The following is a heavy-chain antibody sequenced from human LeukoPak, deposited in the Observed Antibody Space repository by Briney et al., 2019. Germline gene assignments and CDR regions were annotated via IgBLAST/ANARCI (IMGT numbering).Heavy chain of an antibody. CDR1: GFTFSTYA. J-gene: IGHJ4*02. Sequence: PGRSLRLSCAPSGFTFSTYAMHWVRQAPGKGLEWVAVISYDGDNNYYADSVKGRFTISRDNSKNTLYLQMNSLRAEDTAVYYCAREDRDSSGWYFRYWGQGTLVTVSS. D-gene: IGHD6-19*01. V-gene: IGHV3-30-3*01. CDR3: AREDRDSSGWYFRY. CDR2: ISYDGDNN.